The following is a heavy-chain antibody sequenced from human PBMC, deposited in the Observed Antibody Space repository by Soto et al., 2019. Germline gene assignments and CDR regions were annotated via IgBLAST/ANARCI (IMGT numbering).Heavy chain of an antibody. CDR3: AKYQGWFGELFNPQPLSR. CDR1: GFTFSSYA. D-gene: IGHD3-10*01. J-gene: IGHJ4*02. CDR2: ISGSGGST. V-gene: IGHV3-23*01. Sequence: PGGSLRLSCAASGFTFSSYAMSWVRQAPGKGLEWVSAISGSGGSTYYADSAKGRFTISRDNSKNTLYLQMNSLRAEDTAVYYCAKYQGWFGELFNPQPLSRWGQGTLVTVSS.